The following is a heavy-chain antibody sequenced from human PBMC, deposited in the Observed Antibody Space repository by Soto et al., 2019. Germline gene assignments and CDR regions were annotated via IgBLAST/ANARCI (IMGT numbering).Heavy chain of an antibody. D-gene: IGHD3-10*01. CDR2: SYPGDSDT. CDR3: ARLNTYGSWSYHFDY. Sequence: WWSSVSQPPGKGLEWMGISYPGDSDTRYSPSFQGQVTISADKSISTAYLQWSSLKASDTAVYYCARLNTYGSWSYHFDYWGQGTLVTVSS. V-gene: IGHV5-51*01. CDR1: W. J-gene: IGHJ4*02.